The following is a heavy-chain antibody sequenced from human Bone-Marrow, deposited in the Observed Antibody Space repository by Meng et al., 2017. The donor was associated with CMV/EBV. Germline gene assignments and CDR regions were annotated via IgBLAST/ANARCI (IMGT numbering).Heavy chain of an antibody. CDR2: IWYDGSNK. J-gene: IGHJ4*02. Sequence: SYGMHWVRQAPGKGLEWVAVIWYDGSNKYYADSVKGRFTISRDNSKNTLYLQMNSLRAEDTAVYYCAKDSSRGFCSSTSCYRSYFDYWGQGTLVTVSS. CDR3: AKDSSRGFCSSTSCYRSYFDY. D-gene: IGHD2-2*02. CDR1: SYG. V-gene: IGHV3-33*06.